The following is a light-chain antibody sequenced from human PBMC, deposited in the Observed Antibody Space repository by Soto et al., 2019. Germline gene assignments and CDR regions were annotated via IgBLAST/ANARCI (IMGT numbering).Light chain of an antibody. V-gene: IGKV3-15*01. CDR3: QQYNDRPPIT. Sequence: EIVLTQSPGTLSLSPGERATLSCRASQSVSSNYLAWYQQKPGQAPRLLIYGASTRATGIPAKFSGSGSGSEFTLTISGLQSEDFAVYYCQQYNDRPPITFGQGTRLEI. CDR2: GAS. CDR1: QSVSSN. J-gene: IGKJ5*01.